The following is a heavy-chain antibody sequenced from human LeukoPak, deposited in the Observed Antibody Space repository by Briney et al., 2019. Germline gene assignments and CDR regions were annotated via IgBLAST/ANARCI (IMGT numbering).Heavy chain of an antibody. CDR1: GFTFSSYW. Sequence: GGSLRLSCAASGFTFSSYWMSWVRQAPGKGLEWVANIKQDGSEKYYVDSVKGRFTISRDNAKNSLYLQMNSLRAEDTAVYYCARIDRLGYCSSTSCYHFDYWGQGTLVTVSS. D-gene: IGHD2-2*01. CDR2: IKQDGSEK. CDR3: ARIDRLGYCSSTSCYHFDY. J-gene: IGHJ4*02. V-gene: IGHV3-7*01.